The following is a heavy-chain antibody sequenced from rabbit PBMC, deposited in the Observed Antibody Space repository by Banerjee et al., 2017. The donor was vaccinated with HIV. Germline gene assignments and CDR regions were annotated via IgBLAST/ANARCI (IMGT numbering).Heavy chain of an antibody. J-gene: IGHJ4*01. D-gene: IGHD4-2*01. CDR3: ARDAGYAGSNL. CDR2: IYPGFGIR. V-gene: IGHV1S45*01. Sequence: QEQLEESGGDLVKPEGSLTLTCKASGFDFSSSYWICWVRQAPGKGPEWIAYIYPGFGIRNYANSVKGRFTISSDNAQNTVFLQMTSLTAADTATYFCARDAGYAGSNLWGQGTLVTVS. CDR1: GFDFSSSYW.